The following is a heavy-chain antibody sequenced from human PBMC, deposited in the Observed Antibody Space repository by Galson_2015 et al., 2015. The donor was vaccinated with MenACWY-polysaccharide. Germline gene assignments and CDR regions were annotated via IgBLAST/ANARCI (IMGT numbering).Heavy chain of an antibody. D-gene: IGHD6-13*01. V-gene: IGHV4-39*01. Sequence: SETLSLTCTVSGGSISSSSYYWGWIRQPPGKGLEWLGSIYYSGSTYYPPSLNSRVTISVDMSKNQISLKVSSVTAADTAVYYCARLDSWGVNFDYWGQGTLVTVSS. CDR2: IYYSGST. J-gene: IGHJ4*02. CDR1: GGSISSSSYY. CDR3: ARLDSWGVNFDY.